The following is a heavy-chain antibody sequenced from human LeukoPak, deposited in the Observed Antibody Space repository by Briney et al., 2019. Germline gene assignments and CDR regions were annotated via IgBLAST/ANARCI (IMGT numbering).Heavy chain of an antibody. Sequence: GGSLRLSCAASGFTFSSYEMNWVRQAPGKGLEWVSYVSSSRSTKYYADSVKGRFTISRDNAKNSLYLQMNSLSAEDTAIYYCARDQYSFGYGGTYSMDVWGQGTTVTVSS. J-gene: IGHJ6*02. CDR2: VSSSRSTK. CDR1: GFTFSSYE. D-gene: IGHD5-18*01. V-gene: IGHV3-48*03. CDR3: ARDQYSFGYGGTYSMDV.